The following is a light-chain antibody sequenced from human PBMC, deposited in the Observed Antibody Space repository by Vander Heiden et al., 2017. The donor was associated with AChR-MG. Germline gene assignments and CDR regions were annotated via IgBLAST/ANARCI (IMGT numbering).Light chain of an antibody. Sequence: QSALTQPASVSGSPGQSITISCTGTSSYVGGYNYVSWYQQHPVKAPNLMIYDVSNRPSGVSIRFSGSKSGNTASLTISGVQAEDEADYYCSAYTSSSTQVFGTGTKVTVL. CDR3: SAYTSSSTQV. CDR1: SSYVGGYNY. J-gene: IGLJ1*01. CDR2: DVS. V-gene: IGLV2-14*01.